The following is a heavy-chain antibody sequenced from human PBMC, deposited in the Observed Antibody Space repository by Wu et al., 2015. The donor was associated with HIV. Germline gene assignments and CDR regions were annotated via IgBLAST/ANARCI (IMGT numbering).Heavy chain of an antibody. CDR1: GYTFTSYY. V-gene: IGHV1-46*01. Sequence: QVQLVQSGAEMKKPGASVKVSCKASGYTFTSYYMHWVRQAPGQGLEWMGIINPSGGSTNYAQKFQGRVTMTRDTSTSTVYMELISLRSEDTAVYYCARVDYGDYLPRYWGQGTLVTVSS. J-gene: IGHJ4*02. CDR3: ARVDYGDYLPRY. CDR2: INPSGGST. D-gene: IGHD4-17*01.